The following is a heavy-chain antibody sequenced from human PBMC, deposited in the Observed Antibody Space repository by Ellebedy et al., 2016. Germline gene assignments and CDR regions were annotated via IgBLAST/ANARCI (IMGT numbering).Heavy chain of an antibody. J-gene: IGHJ4*02. V-gene: IGHV4-34*01. Sequence: GSLRLXCAVYGGSFSGYYWSWIRQPPGKGLEWIGEINHSGSTNYNPSLKSRVTISVDTSKNQFSLKLSSVTAADTAVYYCARRRGGYSYGRIYFDYWGQGTLVTVSS. D-gene: IGHD5-18*01. CDR1: GGSFSGYY. CDR2: INHSGST. CDR3: ARRRGGYSYGRIYFDY.